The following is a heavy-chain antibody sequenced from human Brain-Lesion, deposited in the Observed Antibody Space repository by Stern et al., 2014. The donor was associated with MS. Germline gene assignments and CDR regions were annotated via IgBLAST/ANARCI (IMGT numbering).Heavy chain of an antibody. D-gene: IGHD3-3*01. Sequence: QVQLVESGAEVKKPGASVKVSCKTSGYIFTGYYIHWVRQAPGQGLEWMALVNPNTGGTKSAKKFQGRVTMSRDTSISTAYVELSSLTSDDTAVYYCARDQRGITIFGVVTDYYYLGMDVWGQGTTVTVSS. V-gene: IGHV1-2*02. CDR3: ARDQRGITIFGVVTDYYYLGMDV. CDR2: VNPNTGGT. CDR1: GYIFTGYY. J-gene: IGHJ6*02.